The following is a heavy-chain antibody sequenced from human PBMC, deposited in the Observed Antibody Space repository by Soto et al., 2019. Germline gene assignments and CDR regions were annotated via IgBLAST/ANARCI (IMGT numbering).Heavy chain of an antibody. V-gene: IGHV3-9*01. Sequence: NSGSIGYADSVKGRFTISRDKANNSLYLQMNSLRAEDTALYYCAKDLSGTYYYYGMDVWGQGTTVTVSS. CDR3: AKDLSGTYYYYGMDV. D-gene: IGHD2-15*01. J-gene: IGHJ6*02. CDR2: NSGSI.